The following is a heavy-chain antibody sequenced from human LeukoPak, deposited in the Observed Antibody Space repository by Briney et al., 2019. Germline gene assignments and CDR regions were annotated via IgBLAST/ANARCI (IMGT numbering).Heavy chain of an antibody. J-gene: IGHJ3*02. CDR1: GGSFSGYY. Sequence: TASETLSLTCAVYGGSFSGYYWTWIRHPPRKGLEWIGEISQGGSTNYNPSLKSRVIISVDTSKNQFSLKLNSVTAADTAVYYCARGSVGPRMSIWGQGTMVTVSS. CDR3: ARGSVGPRMSI. D-gene: IGHD1-26*01. V-gene: IGHV4-34*01. CDR2: ISQGGST.